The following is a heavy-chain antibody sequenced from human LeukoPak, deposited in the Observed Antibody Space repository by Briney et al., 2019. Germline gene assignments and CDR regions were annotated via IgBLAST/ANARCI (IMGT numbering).Heavy chain of an antibody. CDR3: AREQRVTMIVGYYYYIDV. V-gene: IGHV1-18*01. CDR2: ISAYNGNT. Sequence: ASVKVSCKASGYTFTSYGISWVRQAPGQGLKWMGWISAYNGNTNYAQKLQGRVTMTTDTSTSTAYMELRSLRSDDTAVYYCAREQRVTMIVGYYYYIDVLGKGTTVTVSS. J-gene: IGHJ6*03. D-gene: IGHD3-22*01. CDR1: GYTFTSYG.